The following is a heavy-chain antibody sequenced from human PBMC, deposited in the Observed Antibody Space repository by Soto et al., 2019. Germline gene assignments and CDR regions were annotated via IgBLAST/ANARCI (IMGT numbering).Heavy chain of an antibody. D-gene: IGHD2-2*01. CDR1: GFTFSSYA. CDR2: ISDGGGST. V-gene: IGHV3-23*01. CDR3: AKRRYCSSTRCYSFDY. Sequence: EVQLLESGGGLVHPGGSLRLSCAASGFTFSSYAMNWVRQAPGKGLEWVSGISDGGGSTYYADSVKGRFTISRDNSKNTLYLQMTNLRAEDTAVYYCAKRRYCSSTRCYSFDYWGQGTLVTVSS. J-gene: IGHJ4*02.